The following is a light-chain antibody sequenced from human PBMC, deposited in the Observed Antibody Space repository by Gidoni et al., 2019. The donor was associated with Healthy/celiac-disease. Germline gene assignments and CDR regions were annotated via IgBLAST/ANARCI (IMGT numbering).Light chain of an antibody. J-gene: IGKJ5*01. CDR2: GAS. CDR1: QSVSSN. CDR3: QQYNNWPPSIT. V-gene: IGKV3-15*01. Sequence: EIVMTQSPATLSVSPGERATLSCRASQSVSSNLAWYQQKPGQAPRLLIYGASTRATVIPASFSGSGSGTEFTLTISSLQSEDFAVYYCQQYNNWPPSITFGQGTRLEI.